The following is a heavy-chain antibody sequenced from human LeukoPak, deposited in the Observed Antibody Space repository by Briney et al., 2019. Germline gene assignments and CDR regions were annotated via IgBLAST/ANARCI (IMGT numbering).Heavy chain of an antibody. V-gene: IGHV3-74*01. Sequence: GGSLRLSCAASGFTSRNSWMHWVRQAPGKGLVWVSRINDDGSTTNYADSVKGRFTISRDNAKNTLYLQMNGLRAEDTAVYYCARDYGDYDLTLGYGMDVWDQGTTVTVSS. D-gene: IGHD4-17*01. J-gene: IGHJ6*02. CDR1: GFTSRNSW. CDR3: ARDYGDYDLTLGYGMDV. CDR2: INDDGSTT.